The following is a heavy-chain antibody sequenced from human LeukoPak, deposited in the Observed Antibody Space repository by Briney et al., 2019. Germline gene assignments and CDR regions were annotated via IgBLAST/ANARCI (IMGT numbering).Heavy chain of an antibody. D-gene: IGHD6-13*01. CDR2: IIPIFGTA. V-gene: IGHV1-69*05. CDR3: ARGSIAAAARFDY. CDR1: GGTFISYA. Sequence: GASVKVSCKASGGTFISYAISWVRQAPGQGLEWMGGIIPIFGTANYAQKFQGRVTITTDESTSTAYMELSSLRSEDTAVYYCARGSIAAAARFDYWGQGTLVTVSS. J-gene: IGHJ4*02.